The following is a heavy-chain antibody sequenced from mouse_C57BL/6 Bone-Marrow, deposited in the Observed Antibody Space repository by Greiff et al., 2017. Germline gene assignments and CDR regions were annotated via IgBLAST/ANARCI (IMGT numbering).Heavy chain of an antibody. V-gene: IGHV14-4*01. CDR2: IDPENGDT. J-gene: IGHJ2*01. CDR1: GFNIKDDY. Sequence: VQLQQSGAELVRPGASVKLSCTASGFNIKDDYMHWVKQRPEQGLEWIGWIDPENGDTEYASKFQGKATITADTSSNTAYLQLSSLTSEDTAVYYCTTRGVLHVEEDYFDYWGQGTTLTVSS. D-gene: IGHD1-1*01. CDR3: TTRGVLHVEEDYFDY.